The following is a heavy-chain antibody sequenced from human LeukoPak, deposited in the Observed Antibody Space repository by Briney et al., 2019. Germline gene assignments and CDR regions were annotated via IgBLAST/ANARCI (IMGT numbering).Heavy chain of an antibody. CDR2: INHSGST. D-gene: IGHD3-16*01. V-gene: IGHV4-34*01. Sequence: SETLSLTCAVYGGSFSGYYWSWLRQPPGKGLEWIGEINHSGSTNYNPSLKSRVTISVDTSKNQFSLKLSSVTAADTAVYYCASLRRGELYSLGYWGQGTLVTVSS. CDR1: GGSFSGYY. CDR3: ASLRRGELYSLGY. J-gene: IGHJ4*02.